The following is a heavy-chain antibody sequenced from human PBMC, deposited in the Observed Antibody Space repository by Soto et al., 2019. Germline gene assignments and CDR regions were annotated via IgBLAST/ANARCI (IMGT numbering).Heavy chain of an antibody. V-gene: IGHV3-11*01. CDR3: ARTYYYDSSGYDY. CDR2: ISSSGSTI. J-gene: IGHJ4*02. CDR1: GFTFSDYY. D-gene: IGHD3-22*01. Sequence: GGSLRLSCAASGFTFSDYYMSWIRQAPGKGLEWVSYISSSGSTIYYADSVKGRFTISRDNAKNSLYLQMNSLRADDTAVYYCARTYYYDSSGYDYWGQGTLVTVSS.